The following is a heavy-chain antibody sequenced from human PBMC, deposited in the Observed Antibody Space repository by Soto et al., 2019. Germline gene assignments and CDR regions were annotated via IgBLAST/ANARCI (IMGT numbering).Heavy chain of an antibody. CDR3: ARAPRDGYNFYYYYGMDV. CDR2: IDWDDDK. Sequence: SGPTLVNPTQTLTLTCTFSGFSLSTSGMCVSWIRQPPGKALEWLALIDWDDDKYYSTSLKTRLTISKDTSKNQVVLTMTNMDPADTATYYCARAPRDGYNFYYYYGMDVWGQGTTVTVSS. D-gene: IGHD1-1*01. J-gene: IGHJ6*02. CDR1: GFSLSTSGMC. V-gene: IGHV2-70*01.